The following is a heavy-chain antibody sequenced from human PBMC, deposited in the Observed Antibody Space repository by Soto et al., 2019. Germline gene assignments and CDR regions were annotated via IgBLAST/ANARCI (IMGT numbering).Heavy chain of an antibody. CDR2: IMPIFRTP. CDR3: ARDNDRPQLGGNYYYILDV. D-gene: IGHD1-1*01. Sequence: QVQLEQSGAEVKKPGSTVKVSWKASGGTFRNSAISWVRQAPGQGLEWMGGIMPIFRTPDYAQKFQGRVTITADESTNTAYRELSGLRSDDTAVYYCARDNDRPQLGGNYYYILDVWGHGTTVTVSS. J-gene: IGHJ6*02. V-gene: IGHV1-69*12. CDR1: GGTFRNSA.